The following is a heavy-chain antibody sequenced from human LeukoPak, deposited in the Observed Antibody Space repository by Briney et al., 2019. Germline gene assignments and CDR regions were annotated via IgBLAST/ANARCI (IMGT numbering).Heavy chain of an antibody. V-gene: IGHV3-74*01. CDR3: AREEHRLAEAGTSAFDL. Sequence: GGSVRLSCVASGFTFSENWMHWVRQAPGKGLAWVSHINRGGGLTNYADSVKGRFTISRDNARNTVYLQMSSLRVEDTAIYFCAREEHRLAEAGTSAFDLGGQGTLVTVSP. D-gene: IGHD6-13*01. CDR1: GFTFSENW. CDR2: INRGGGLT. J-gene: IGHJ3*01.